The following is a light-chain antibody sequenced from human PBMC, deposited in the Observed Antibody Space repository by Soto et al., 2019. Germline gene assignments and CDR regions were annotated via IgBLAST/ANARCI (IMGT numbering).Light chain of an antibody. CDR2: GNS. J-gene: IGLJ1*01. V-gene: IGLV1-40*01. Sequence: QSVLPQPPSVSGAPGQRVTISCTGSSSNIGAGYDVHWYQQLPGTAPKLLSYGNSNRPSGVPDRFSGSKSGTSASLAITGLQAEDDADYYSQSYDIGLSGYVFGTGTKLTVL. CDR1: SSNIGAGYD. CDR3: QSYDIGLSGYV.